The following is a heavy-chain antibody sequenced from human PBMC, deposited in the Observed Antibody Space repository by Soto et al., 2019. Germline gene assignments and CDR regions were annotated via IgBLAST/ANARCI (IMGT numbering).Heavy chain of an antibody. CDR3: GRGRSGQIVVFY. CDR1: GYTFTGHY. J-gene: IGHJ4*02. V-gene: IGHV1-2*02. D-gene: IGHD5-12*01. CDR2: IGPESGAT. Sequence: GASVKVSCKASGYTFTGHYIHWVRQAPEQGPEWMGEIGPESGATRYAQKFQGRVTTTMDMSITTVYMELSNLSPDDTAVYYCGRGRSGQIVVFYWGQGTPVTVSS.